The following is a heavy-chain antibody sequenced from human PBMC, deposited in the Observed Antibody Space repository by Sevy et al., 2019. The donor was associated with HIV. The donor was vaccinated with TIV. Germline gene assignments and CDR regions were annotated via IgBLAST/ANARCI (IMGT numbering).Heavy chain of an antibody. CDR2: LSFGCGKI. Sequence: GGCLRLSCVASGFNFNIYSFSWVRQTPGKGLEWVSTLSFGCGKINYSDSVQGRFTISRDDSKNTLYLEMNSLRVEDTAIYYCARKGCSKPHDYWGQGTLVTVSS. D-gene: IGHD3-10*02. V-gene: IGHV3-23*01. J-gene: IGHJ4*02. CDR3: ARKGCSKPHDY. CDR1: GFNFNIYS.